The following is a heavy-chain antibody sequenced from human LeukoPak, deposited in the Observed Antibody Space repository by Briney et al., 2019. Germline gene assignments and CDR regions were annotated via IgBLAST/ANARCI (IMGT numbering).Heavy chain of an antibody. J-gene: IGHJ4*02. CDR1: GGTFSSYA. CDR2: IIPIFGTA. CDR3: ARDLSSTVTTGEY. Sequence: SVKVSCKASGGTFSSYAISWVRQAPGQGLEWMGGIIPIFGTANYAQKFQGRVTITADKSTSTAYMELSSLRSEDTAVYYCARDLSSTVTTGEYWGQGTLVTVSS. D-gene: IGHD4-17*01. V-gene: IGHV1-69*06.